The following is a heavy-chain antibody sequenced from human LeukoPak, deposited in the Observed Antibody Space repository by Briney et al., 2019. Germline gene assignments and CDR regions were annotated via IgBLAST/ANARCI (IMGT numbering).Heavy chain of an antibody. Sequence: GGSLRLSCAASGFTFSAYWMTWVRQAPGKGLAWVANIIEGGDVKYYVDSVRGRFTISRDNTKNSLYLQMTSLRADDTAVYYCARAGAVVDNWFDPWGQGTLVTVSS. CDR3: ARAGAVVDNWFDP. CDR2: IIEGGDVK. CDR1: GFTFSAYW. J-gene: IGHJ5*02. V-gene: IGHV3-7*01. D-gene: IGHD2-15*01.